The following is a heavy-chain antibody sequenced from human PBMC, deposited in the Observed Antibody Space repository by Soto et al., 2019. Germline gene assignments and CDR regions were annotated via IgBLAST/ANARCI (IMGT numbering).Heavy chain of an antibody. CDR1: GFTFSSYE. CDR2: ISSSGSTI. D-gene: IGHD6-13*01. Sequence: GGSLRLSCAASGFTFSSYEMNWVRQAPGKGLEWVSYISSSGSTIYYADSVKGRFTISRDNAKNSLYLQMNSLRAEDTAVYYCARAAATRHIAAVHHLDYWGQGTLVTVSS. J-gene: IGHJ4*02. CDR3: ARAAATRHIAAVHHLDY. V-gene: IGHV3-48*03.